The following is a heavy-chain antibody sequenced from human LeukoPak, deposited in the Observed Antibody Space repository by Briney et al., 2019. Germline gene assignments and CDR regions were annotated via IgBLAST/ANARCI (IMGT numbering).Heavy chain of an antibody. CDR1: GGSINSYY. Sequence: SETLSLTCTVSGGSINSYYWSWIRQPPGKGLEWIGYLYYTGSMNYNPSLKSRVTISVDTSKNQFSLKLTSVTAADTAVYYCARGYNWNPYYFHCWGQGTLVTVSS. CDR3: ARGYNWNPYYFHC. D-gene: IGHD1-20*01. CDR2: LYYTGSM. V-gene: IGHV4-59*01. J-gene: IGHJ4*02.